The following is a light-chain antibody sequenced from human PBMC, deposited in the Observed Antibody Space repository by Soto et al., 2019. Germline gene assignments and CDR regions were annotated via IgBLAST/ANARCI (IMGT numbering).Light chain of an antibody. CDR2: EAS. CDR1: QGINSY. CDR3: QQYESYSPLT. Sequence: IQLTQSPSSLSASVGDRVTITCRASQGINSYLAWYQQKPGKVPQLLIYEASILQSGVPSRFSGRRSGTEFTLTISSLQPDDFGTYYCQQYESYSPLTFGGGTKVDIK. J-gene: IGKJ4*01. V-gene: IGKV1-9*01.